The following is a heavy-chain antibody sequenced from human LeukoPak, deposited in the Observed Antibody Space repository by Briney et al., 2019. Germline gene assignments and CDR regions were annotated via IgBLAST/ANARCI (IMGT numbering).Heavy chain of an antibody. CDR3: ARAPNSGSRIFDY. D-gene: IGHD1-26*01. J-gene: IGHJ4*02. V-gene: IGHV4-34*01. CDR1: GGSFSGYY. CDR2: INHSGST. Sequence: SETLSLTCAVYGGSFSGYYWSWIRQPPGKGLEWIGEINHSGSTNYNPSLKSRVTISVDTSKNQFSLKLRSVTAADTAMYYCARAPNSGSRIFDYWGQGSLVIVSS.